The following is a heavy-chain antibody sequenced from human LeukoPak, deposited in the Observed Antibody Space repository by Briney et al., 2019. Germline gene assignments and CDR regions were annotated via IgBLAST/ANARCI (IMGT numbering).Heavy chain of an antibody. D-gene: IGHD5-24*01. Sequence: PSETLSLTCTVSGGSISSYDWSWIRQPAGKGLEWIGRIYTSGSTNYNPSLKSRITMSVDTSKNQLSLKLSSVTAADTAVYYCARGGGRDGYNWDYWGQGTLVTVSS. J-gene: IGHJ4*02. CDR3: ARGGGRDGYNWDY. CDR2: IYTSGST. CDR1: GGSISSYD. V-gene: IGHV4-4*07.